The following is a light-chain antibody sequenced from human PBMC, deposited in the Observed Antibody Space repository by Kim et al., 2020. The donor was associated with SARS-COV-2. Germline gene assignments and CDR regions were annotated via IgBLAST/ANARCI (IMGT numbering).Light chain of an antibody. Sequence: AQGKTARITCGGNNIGSKSVHWYQKKPGQAPVLVIYYDSDRPSGIPERFSGSNSGNTATLTISRVEAGDEADYYCQVRDSSSDHGVFGGGTQLTVL. V-gene: IGLV3-21*04. CDR1: NIGSKS. CDR2: YDS. CDR3: QVRDSSSDHGV. J-gene: IGLJ3*02.